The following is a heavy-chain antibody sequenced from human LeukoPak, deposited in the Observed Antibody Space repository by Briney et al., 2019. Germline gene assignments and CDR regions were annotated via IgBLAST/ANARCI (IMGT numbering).Heavy chain of an antibody. V-gene: IGHV1-2*02. J-gene: IGHJ3*02. CDR1: RYTFTGYY. CDR2: INPNSGGT. Sequence: ASVKVSCKASRYTFTGYYMHWVRQAPGQGLEWMGWINPNSGGTNYAQKFQGRVTVTRDTSISTAYMELSRLRSDDTAVYYCASFFGMTTDAFDIWGQGTMVTVSS. CDR3: ASFFGMTTDAFDI. D-gene: IGHD1-14*01.